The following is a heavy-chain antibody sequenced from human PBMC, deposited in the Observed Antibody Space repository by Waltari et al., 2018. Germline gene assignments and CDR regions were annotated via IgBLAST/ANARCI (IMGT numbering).Heavy chain of an antibody. D-gene: IGHD3-22*01. J-gene: IGHJ4*02. Sequence: QLQLQESGPGLVKPSETLSLTCTVSGGSISSSSYYWGWIRQPPGKGLEWIGSIFYRGRTYYNPSLKSRVTISVDTSKNQFSLKLSSVSAADTAVYYCARLKYTYGYSPIEYWGQGTLVTVSS. CDR3: ARLKYTYGYSPIEY. V-gene: IGHV4-39*01. CDR1: GGSISSSSYY. CDR2: IFYRGRT.